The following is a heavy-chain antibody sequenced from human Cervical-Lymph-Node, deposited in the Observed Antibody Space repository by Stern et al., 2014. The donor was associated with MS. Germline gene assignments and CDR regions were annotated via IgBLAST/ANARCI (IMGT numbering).Heavy chain of an antibody. Sequence: VQLLESGGGVVQSGRSLRLSCAASGFIFNTYGMHWVRQAPGKGLEWVAVISFDGTNKYYADSVKGRFTISRDNSKNTLYLQMNSLRAEDTAVYYCRGTYFYETTDFFDYWGQGTLVTVSS. CDR1: GFIFNTYG. D-gene: IGHD2/OR15-2a*01. CDR3: RGTYFYETTDFFDY. CDR2: ISFDGTNK. J-gene: IGHJ4*02. V-gene: IGHV3-30*03.